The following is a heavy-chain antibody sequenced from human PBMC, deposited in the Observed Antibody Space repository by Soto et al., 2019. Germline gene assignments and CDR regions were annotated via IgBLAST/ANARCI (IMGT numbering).Heavy chain of an antibody. J-gene: IGHJ4*02. D-gene: IGHD4-17*01. CDR3: TRDMDYGDRAFGDY. CDR2: ISYDGSTK. Sequence: GGSLRLSCAASGFTFTTFALYWVRQAPGKGLEWVAVISYDGSTKYYADSVRGRFTISSDKSKNTQYLQMNGLRSVDSAVCYCTRDMDYGDRAFGDYWGQGTLVTVSS. CDR1: GFTFTTFA. V-gene: IGHV3-30-3*01.